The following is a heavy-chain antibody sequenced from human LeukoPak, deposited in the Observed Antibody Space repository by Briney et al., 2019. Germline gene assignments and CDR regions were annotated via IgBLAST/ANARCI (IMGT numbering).Heavy chain of an antibody. Sequence: SLSLTCAVSGGSLCRGGYSWSWVRQPAGKGIEWIGRIYTSGRTNYNPYLKSRVTISVDPSKNQSSLKLSSVTAADAAVYYCARAVGGYYYDSSGYYKVEYYFDYWGQGTLVTVSS. J-gene: IGHJ4*02. CDR2: IYTSGRT. CDR3: ARAVGGYYYDSSGYYKVEYYFDY. CDR1: GGSLCRGGYS. D-gene: IGHD3-22*01. V-gene: IGHV4-61*02.